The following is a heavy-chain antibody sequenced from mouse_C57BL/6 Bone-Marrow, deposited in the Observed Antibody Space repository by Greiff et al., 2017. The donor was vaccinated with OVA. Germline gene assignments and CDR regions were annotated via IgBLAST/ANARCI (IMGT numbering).Heavy chain of an antibody. V-gene: IGHV1-18*01. CDR1: GYTFTDYN. J-gene: IGHJ1*03. D-gene: IGHD2-4*01. CDR2: INPNTGGT. CDR3: ASYDYDENFDV. Sequence: VQLQQSGPELVKPGASVKIPCKASGYTFTDYNMDWVKQSPGKSLEWIGDINPNTGGTIYNQKFKGKATLTVDKSSSTAYMELRSLTSEDTAVYYCASYDYDENFDVWGTGTTVTVSS.